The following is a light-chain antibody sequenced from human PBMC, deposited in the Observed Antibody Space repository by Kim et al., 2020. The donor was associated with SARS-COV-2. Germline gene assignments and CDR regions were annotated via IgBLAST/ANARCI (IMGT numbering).Light chain of an antibody. V-gene: IGKV3-20*01. CDR3: QQYGSSPLT. CDR2: GAS. CDR1: QRFSGSY. J-gene: IGKJ4*01. Sequence: SPGKRATLSCRASQRFSGSYLAWYQQKPGQAPRLLIYGASSRATGIPDRFSGSGSGTDFTLTISRLEPEDFAVYYCQQYGSSPLTFGRGTKVDIK.